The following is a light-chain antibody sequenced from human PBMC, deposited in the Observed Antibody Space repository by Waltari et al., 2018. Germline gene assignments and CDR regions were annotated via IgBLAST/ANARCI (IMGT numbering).Light chain of an antibody. CDR3: SSYAGSSSWV. J-gene: IGLJ3*02. V-gene: IGLV2-14*01. Sequence: QSALTQPASVSGSPGQSITIPCTGTSSDVGFYNYVSWYQQHPGKAPKLMIYDVSEGPSGVFKRFAGSKSGNAASLTICGRQAEEEAYYYSSSYAGSSSWVFGGGTKLTVL. CDR2: DVS. CDR1: SSDVGFYNY.